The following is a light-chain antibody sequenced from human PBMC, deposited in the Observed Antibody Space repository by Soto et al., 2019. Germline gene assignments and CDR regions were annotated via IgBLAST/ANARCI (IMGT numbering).Light chain of an antibody. V-gene: IGLV2-14*03. Sequence: QSALTQPASVSGSPGQSITISCTGTSSDVGGYNYVSWYQQYPGKAPKLMIYDVSDRPSGVSNRFSGSKSGNTASLTISGLQAEDEAYYYCSSYTSSSTLYVFGTGTKLTVL. CDR2: DVS. CDR3: SSYTSSSTLYV. CDR1: SSDVGGYNY. J-gene: IGLJ1*01.